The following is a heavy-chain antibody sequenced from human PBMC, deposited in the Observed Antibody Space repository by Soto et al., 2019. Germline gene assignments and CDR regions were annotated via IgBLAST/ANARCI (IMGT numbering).Heavy chain of an antibody. CDR2: ISYDGSNK. Sequence: QVQLVESGGGVVQPGRSLRLSCAASGFTFSSYGMHWVRQAPGKGLEWVAVISYDGSNKYYADSVKGRFTISRDNSKNTLYLQRNSLRAEDTAVYYCAKETYPTIYYFDYWGQGTLVTVSS. V-gene: IGHV3-30*18. CDR3: AKETYPTIYYFDY. CDR1: GFTFSSYG. D-gene: IGHD3-9*01. J-gene: IGHJ4*02.